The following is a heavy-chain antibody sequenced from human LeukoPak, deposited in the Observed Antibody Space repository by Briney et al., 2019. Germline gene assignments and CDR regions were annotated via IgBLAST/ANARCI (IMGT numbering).Heavy chain of an antibody. CDR2: ISSSNSYI. J-gene: IGHJ1*01. D-gene: IGHD6-13*01. CDR3: ARGLSNSWYEYFEH. CDR1: GFTFSIYS. V-gene: IGHV3-21*01. Sequence: PGGSLRLSCAASGFTFSIYSMNWVRQAPGKGLEWVSSISSSNSYIYYADSVKGRFTISRDNAKNSLYLQMDSLRADDTAVYYCARGLSNSWYEYFEHWGQGTLVTVSS.